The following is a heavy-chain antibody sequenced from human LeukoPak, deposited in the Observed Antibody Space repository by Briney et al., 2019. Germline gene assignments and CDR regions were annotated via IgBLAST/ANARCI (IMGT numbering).Heavy chain of an antibody. J-gene: IGHJ5*02. CDR1: GYTFTSYY. V-gene: IGHV1-2*02. Sequence: ASVKVSCKASGYTFTSYYMHWVRQAPGQGLEWMGWINPNSGGTNYAQKFQGRATMTRDTSISTAYMELSRLRSDDTAVYYCAREVVVAATSENWFDPWGQGTLVTVSS. D-gene: IGHD2-15*01. CDR2: INPNSGGT. CDR3: AREVVVAATSENWFDP.